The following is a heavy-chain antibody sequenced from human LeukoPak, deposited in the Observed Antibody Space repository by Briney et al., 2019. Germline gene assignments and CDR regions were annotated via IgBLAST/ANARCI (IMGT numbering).Heavy chain of an antibody. J-gene: IGHJ5*02. D-gene: IGHD1-20*01. Sequence: SETLSLTCAVSGGSISSNSYYWGWIRQPPGKGLEWIGSIYYSGSTYYNPSLKSRVTISVDTSKNQFSLKLTSVTAADTAMYYCARLRRSRYNWNDVHNWFDPWGQGTLVTVSS. V-gene: IGHV4-39*01. CDR3: ARLRRSRYNWNDVHNWFDP. CDR2: IYYSGST. CDR1: GGSISSNSYY.